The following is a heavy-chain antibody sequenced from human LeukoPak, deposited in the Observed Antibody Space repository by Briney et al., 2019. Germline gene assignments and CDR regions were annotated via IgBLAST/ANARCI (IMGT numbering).Heavy chain of an antibody. CDR2: IKSKTDRGTT. Sequence: PRGSLRLSCATSGFTSSNAWMSWVRQAPGKGLQWVGRIKSKTDRGTTDYAAPVKGRFTISRDDSKNTLYLQMNSLKTEDTAVYYCTTLLGPYYDILTGFYKYSFDYWGQGTLVTVSS. J-gene: IGHJ4*02. CDR3: TTLLGPYYDILTGFYKYSFDY. CDR1: GFTSSNAW. V-gene: IGHV3-15*01. D-gene: IGHD3-9*01.